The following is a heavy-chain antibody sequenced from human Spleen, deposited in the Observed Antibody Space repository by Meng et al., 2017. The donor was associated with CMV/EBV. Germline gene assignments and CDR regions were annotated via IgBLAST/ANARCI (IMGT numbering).Heavy chain of an antibody. CDR2: ISSSGGAI. CDR3: ARDWEWLGYYGMDV. D-gene: IGHD3-3*01. CDR1: GFTFSSSE. V-gene: IGHV3-48*03. J-gene: IGHJ6*02. Sequence: GGSLRLSCAASGFTFSSSEMNWVRQAPGKGLEWVSYISSSGGAIYYADSVKGRFTVSRDNAKNSLYLQVNSLRAEDTAVYYCARDWEWLGYYGMDVWGQGTTVTVSS.